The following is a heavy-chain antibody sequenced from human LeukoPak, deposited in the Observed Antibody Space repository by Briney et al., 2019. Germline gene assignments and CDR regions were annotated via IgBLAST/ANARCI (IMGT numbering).Heavy chain of an antibody. CDR1: GFTFSNYA. CDR3: AKDFAAGLRFFDWNY. Sequence: GGSLRLSCAASGFTFSNYAMSWVRQAPGKGLEWVSGISGSGGNTYYADSVKGRFTISRDNSKNTLYLQMNSLRAEDTAVYYCAKDFAAGLRFFDWNYWGQGTLVTVSS. D-gene: IGHD3-9*01. CDR2: ISGSGGNT. J-gene: IGHJ4*02. V-gene: IGHV3-23*01.